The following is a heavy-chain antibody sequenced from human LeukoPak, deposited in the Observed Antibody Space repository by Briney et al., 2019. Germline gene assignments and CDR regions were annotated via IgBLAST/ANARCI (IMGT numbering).Heavy chain of an antibody. V-gene: IGHV3-23*01. D-gene: IGHD5-18*01. CDR2: ISGSGGST. Sequence: GGSLRLSCAASGFTFSSYAMSWVRQAPGKGLEWVSAISGSGGSTYYADSVKGRFTISRDNSENTLYLQMNSLRAEDTAVYYCAKGEGDTATGYYFDYWGQGTLVTVSS. CDR3: AKGEGDTATGYYFDY. CDR1: GFTFSSYA. J-gene: IGHJ4*02.